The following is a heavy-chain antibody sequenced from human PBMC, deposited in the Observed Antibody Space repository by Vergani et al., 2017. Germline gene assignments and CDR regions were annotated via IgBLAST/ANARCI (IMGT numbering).Heavy chain of an antibody. V-gene: IGHV3-23*01. CDR3: AKAKPRNSGYDYLYYYHAMDV. J-gene: IGHJ6*02. CDR1: GFTFNHYA. CDR2: ISGSGGST. D-gene: IGHD5-12*01. Sequence: EVQLLESGGDLVQPGGSLRLSCAASGFTFNHYAMNWVRQAPGKGLEWVSGISGSGGSTYYAGSVKGRFTISRDSSKNTLDLQMNSLSAGDTAVYYCAKAKPRNSGYDYLYYYHAMDVWCQGTTVTVSS.